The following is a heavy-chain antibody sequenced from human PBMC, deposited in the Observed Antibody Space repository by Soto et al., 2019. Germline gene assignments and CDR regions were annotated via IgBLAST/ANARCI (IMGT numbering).Heavy chain of an antibody. CDR2: VYWDDDK. CDR3: AHGGAGHSYCNDITCYYGRWFDP. V-gene: IGHV2-5*02. Sequence: SGPTLVNPTQTLTLTCTFSGFSLTTSGVAVGWIRQPPGKALEWLAVVYWDDDKRYRPSLNGRLTIIKDTSKNQVVLIMTNVDPVDTATYYCAHGGAGHSYCNDITCYYGRWFDPWGQGILVTVSS. D-gene: IGHD3-9*01. J-gene: IGHJ5*02. CDR1: GFSLTTSGVA.